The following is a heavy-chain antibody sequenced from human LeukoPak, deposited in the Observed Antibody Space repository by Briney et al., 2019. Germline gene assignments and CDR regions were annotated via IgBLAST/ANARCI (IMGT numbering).Heavy chain of an antibody. J-gene: IGHJ4*02. D-gene: IGHD4-23*01. V-gene: IGHV3-30*18. CDR3: AKDRYGGNSSVDY. Sequence: GGSLRLSCAASGFTFSSYCMHWVRQAPGKGLEWVAVISYNGSNKYYADSVKGRFTISRDNSKNTLYLQMNSLRAEDTGVYYCAKDRYGGNSSVDYWGEGSLVTVSS. CDR2: ISYNGSNK. CDR1: GFTFSSYC.